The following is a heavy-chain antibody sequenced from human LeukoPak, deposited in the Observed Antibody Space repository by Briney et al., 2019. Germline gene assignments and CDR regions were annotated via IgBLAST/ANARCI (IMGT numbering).Heavy chain of an antibody. V-gene: IGHV3-74*01. J-gene: IGHJ3*02. Sequence: GGSLRLSCAASGFTFSAYWMHWVRQAPGKGLVWVSRINSDGSSRTYADSVKGRFTISRDNAKNTLYLQMNSLRAEDTAVYYCAREGGNPDAFDIWGQGTMVTVSS. CDR2: INSDGSSR. D-gene: IGHD4-23*01. CDR1: GFTFSAYW. CDR3: AREGGNPDAFDI.